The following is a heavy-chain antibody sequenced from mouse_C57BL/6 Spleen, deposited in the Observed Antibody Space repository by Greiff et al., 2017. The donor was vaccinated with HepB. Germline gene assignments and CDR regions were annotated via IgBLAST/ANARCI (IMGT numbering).Heavy chain of an antibody. D-gene: IGHD1-2*01. CDR1: GYTFTSYG. CDR3: ADYYGVAMDY. CDR2: IYPRSGNT. Sequence: QVQLKESGAELARPGASVKLSCKASGYTFTSYGISWVKQRTGQGLEWIGEIYPRSGNTYYNEKFKGKATLTADKSSSTAYMELRSLTSEDSAVYFCADYYGVAMDYWGQGTSVTVSS. J-gene: IGHJ4*01. V-gene: IGHV1-81*01.